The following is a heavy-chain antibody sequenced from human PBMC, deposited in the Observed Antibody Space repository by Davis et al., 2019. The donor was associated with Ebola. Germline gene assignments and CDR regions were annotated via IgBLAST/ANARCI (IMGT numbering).Heavy chain of an antibody. Sequence: GSLRLSCTVSGGSISSSSYYWGWIRQPPGKGLEWIGEINHSGSTNYNPSLKGRVTISVDTSKNQFSLKLSSVTAADTAVYYCARGRSMVNPWGQGTLVTVSS. J-gene: IGHJ5*02. V-gene: IGHV4-39*07. CDR3: ARGRSMVNP. CDR2: INHSGST. CDR1: GGSISSSSYY. D-gene: IGHD5-18*01.